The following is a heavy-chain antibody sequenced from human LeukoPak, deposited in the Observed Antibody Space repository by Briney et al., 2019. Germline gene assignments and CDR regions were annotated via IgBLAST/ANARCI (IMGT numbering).Heavy chain of an antibody. CDR1: GFTFSGYW. Sequence: PGRSLRLSCAASGFTFSGYWMHWVRQGPGKGLVWVSRINTDGSSTSYADSVKGRFTISRDNAKNTLYLQMNSLRAEDTAVYYCVRDGHGNYPIDYWGQGTLVTVSS. V-gene: IGHV3-74*01. D-gene: IGHD4-17*01. CDR3: VRDGHGNYPIDY. J-gene: IGHJ4*02. CDR2: INTDGSST.